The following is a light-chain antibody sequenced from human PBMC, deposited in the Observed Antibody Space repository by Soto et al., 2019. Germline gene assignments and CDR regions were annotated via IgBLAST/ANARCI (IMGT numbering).Light chain of an antibody. Sequence: LTQPASVSGSPGQSITISCTGTSSDDGGYNYVSWYQQHPGKAPKLMIYDVSNRPSGVSNRFSGSKSGNTASLTISGLQAEDEADYYCSSYTSSSTLVFGTGTKVTVL. CDR2: DVS. CDR3: SSYTSSSTLV. J-gene: IGLJ1*01. CDR1: SSDDGGYNY. V-gene: IGLV2-14*01.